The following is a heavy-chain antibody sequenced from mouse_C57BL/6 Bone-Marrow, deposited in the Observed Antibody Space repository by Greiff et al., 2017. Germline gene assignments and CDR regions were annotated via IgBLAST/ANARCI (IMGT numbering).Heavy chain of an antibody. CDR2: INPSTGGT. D-gene: IGHD2-2*01. J-gene: IGHJ3*01. CDR1: GYSFTGYC. CDR3: AREGRLRWFAY. Sequence: DVQLQESGPELVKPGASVKISCKASGYSFTGYCMNWVKQSPEKSLEWIGEINPSTGGTTYNQKFKAKATLTVDKSSSTAYMQLKSLTSEDSAVXSCAREGRLRWFAYWGQGTLVTVSA. V-gene: IGHV1-42*01.